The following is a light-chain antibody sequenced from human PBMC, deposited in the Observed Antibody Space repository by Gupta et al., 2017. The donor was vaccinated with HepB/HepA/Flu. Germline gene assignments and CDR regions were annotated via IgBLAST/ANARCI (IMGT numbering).Light chain of an antibody. V-gene: IGKV1-16*01. CDR3: HHEKSYPIT. CDR2: GAS. J-gene: IGKJ4*01. Sequence: DIQMTQSPSSLSASVGETVTITCRASQGINNDLAWFQQKPGEAPKSLIHGASSLQSGVPSRFSGSGFGTDFTLTISGLQPEDFATYYCHHEKSYPITLGRGTKVDI. CDR1: QGINND.